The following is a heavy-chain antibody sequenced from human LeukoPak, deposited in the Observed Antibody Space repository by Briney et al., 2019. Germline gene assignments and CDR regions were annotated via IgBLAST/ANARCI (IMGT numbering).Heavy chain of an antibody. CDR1: GIILSSNI. V-gene: IGHV3-33*01. CDR2: LWRDDSQR. Sequence: PGGSLRLSCAASGIILSSNIMHWVRQIPGKGLEWVAVLWRDDSQRSYLDSVRGRFIISRDNSKNTLYLQMNNLRAEDTAVYYCVREQDGFDIWGRGTMVTVSS. J-gene: IGHJ3*02. CDR3: VREQDGFDI.